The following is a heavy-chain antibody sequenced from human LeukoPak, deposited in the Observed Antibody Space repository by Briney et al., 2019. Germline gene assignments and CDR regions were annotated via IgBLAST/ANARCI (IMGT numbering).Heavy chain of an antibody. V-gene: IGHV3-11*04. D-gene: IGHD6-19*01. CDR1: GFTVSDYY. J-gene: IGHJ3*02. Sequence: AGGSLRLSCAASGFTVSDYYVSWIRQAPGKGLAWVSYISSSSSTIYYADSVKGRFTISRDNAKNSLYLQMNSLRAEDTAVYYCARDPFSGPDAFDIWGQGTMVTVSS. CDR3: ARDPFSGPDAFDI. CDR2: ISSSSSTI.